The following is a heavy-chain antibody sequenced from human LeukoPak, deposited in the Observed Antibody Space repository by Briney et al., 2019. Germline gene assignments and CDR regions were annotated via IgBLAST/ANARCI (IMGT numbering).Heavy chain of an antibody. D-gene: IGHD3-22*01. J-gene: IGHJ4*02. CDR2: INYGGST. V-gene: IGHV4-39*07. CDR3: ARSPDYYDSSGPDY. Sequence: SETLSLTCSVSGGSISSSNSYYWAWIRQPPGKGLEWIGSINYGGSTTYNPSLKSRVTISVDTSKNQFSLKLSSVTAADTAMYYCARSPDYYDSSGPDYWGQGTLVTVSS. CDR1: GGSISSSNSYY.